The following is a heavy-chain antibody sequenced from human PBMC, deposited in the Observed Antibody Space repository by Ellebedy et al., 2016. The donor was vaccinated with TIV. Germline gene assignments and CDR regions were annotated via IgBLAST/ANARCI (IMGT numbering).Heavy chain of an antibody. CDR3: ARSIAVAGTEFDY. J-gene: IGHJ4*02. CDR1: GGSFSGYY. V-gene: IGHV4-34*01. Sequence: MPSETLSLTCAVYGGSFSGYYWSRIRQPPGKGLEWIGEINHSGSTNYNPSLKSRVTVSVDTSKNQFSLKLSSVTAADTAVYYCARSIAVAGTEFDYWGQGTLVTVSS. CDR2: INHSGST. D-gene: IGHD6-19*01.